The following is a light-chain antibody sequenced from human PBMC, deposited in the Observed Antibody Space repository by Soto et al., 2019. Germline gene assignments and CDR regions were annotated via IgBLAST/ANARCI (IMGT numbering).Light chain of an antibody. CDR3: QQYGRSPLIT. Sequence: EIVLTQSPATLSLSPGERATLSCGASQSVSSSYLALYQQKTSLAPRLLIYDASSRATGIPDRFSGIGSGTDFTLTIRRLEPEDFAVDYCQQYGRSPLITFGQGTRLEIK. V-gene: IGKV3D-20*01. CDR1: QSVSSSY. J-gene: IGKJ5*01. CDR2: DAS.